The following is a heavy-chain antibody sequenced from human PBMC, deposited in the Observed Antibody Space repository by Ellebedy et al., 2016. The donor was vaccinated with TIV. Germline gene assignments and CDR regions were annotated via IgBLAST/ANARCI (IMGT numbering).Heavy chain of an antibody. CDR1: GFTFSSYS. V-gene: IGHV3-21*01. Sequence: GGSLRLXXPASGFTFSSYSMNWVRQLPGQGLEWVSSISSSSSYIYYADSVKGRFTISSDNAKNSLYLQMNSLRAEDTAVYYCASPAARYCTNGVCYTGNYWGQGTLVTVSS. CDR2: ISSSSSYI. D-gene: IGHD2-8*01. CDR3: ASPAARYCTNGVCYTGNY. J-gene: IGHJ4*02.